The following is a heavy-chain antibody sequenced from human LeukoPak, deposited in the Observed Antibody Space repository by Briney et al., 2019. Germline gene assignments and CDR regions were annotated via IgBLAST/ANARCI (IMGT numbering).Heavy chain of an antibody. CDR3: ARYHGSGSYVYYYYMDV. CDR2: IYYSGST. D-gene: IGHD3-10*01. V-gene: IGHV4-39*07. J-gene: IGHJ6*03. CDR1: GGSISSSSYY. Sequence: SETLSLTCTVSGGSISSSSYYWGWIRQPPGKGLEGIGSIYYSGSTYYNPSLKSRVTISVDTSKNQFSLKLSSVTAADTAVYYCARYHGSGSYVYYYYMDVWGKGTTVTVSS.